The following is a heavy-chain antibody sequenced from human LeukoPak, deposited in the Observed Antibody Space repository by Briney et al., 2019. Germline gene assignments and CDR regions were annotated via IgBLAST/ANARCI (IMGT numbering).Heavy chain of an antibody. CDR2: LYYNRGA. CDR1: GGSISGYY. J-gene: IGHJ4*02. D-gene: IGHD2-21*02. CDR3: ARWSDCGVDCHILDY. Sequence: PSETLSLTCTVSGGSISGYYWSWSRQAPGKGVEWIGNLYYNRGAWYKSSLKSRVTTSVDTSKNEFSLRLSSVTAADTAVYYCARWSDCGVDCHILDYWGQGILVTVSS. V-gene: IGHV4-59*01.